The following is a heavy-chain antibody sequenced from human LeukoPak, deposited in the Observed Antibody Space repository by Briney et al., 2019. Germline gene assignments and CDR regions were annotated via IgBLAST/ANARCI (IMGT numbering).Heavy chain of an antibody. D-gene: IGHD3-22*01. CDR1: GGSISSSFFY. CDR2: IYYSGTT. J-gene: IGHJ5*02. CDR3: ARGSGTFYYDSSGYLNYFDP. Sequence: PSETLSLTCSVSGGSISSSFFYWDWIRQPPGKGLEWLGTIYYSGTTYQNPSLRSRVTISVDTSKNQFSLKLSSVTAADTAVYFCARGSGTFYYDSSGYLNYFDPWGQGTLVTVSS. V-gene: IGHV4-39*01.